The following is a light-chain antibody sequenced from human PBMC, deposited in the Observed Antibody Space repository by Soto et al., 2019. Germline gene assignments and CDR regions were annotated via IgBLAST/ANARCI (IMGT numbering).Light chain of an antibody. Sequence: QSALTQPASVSGSPGQSITISCTGTSSDVGRFDLVSWYQQHPGKAPTLMIYEVNNRPSGVSNRFSGSKSGNTASLTISGLQADDEADYYCSSYTTSLSPHVVFGGGTKVTVL. CDR2: EVN. J-gene: IGLJ2*01. CDR3: SSYTTSLSPHVV. CDR1: SSDVGRFDL. V-gene: IGLV2-14*01.